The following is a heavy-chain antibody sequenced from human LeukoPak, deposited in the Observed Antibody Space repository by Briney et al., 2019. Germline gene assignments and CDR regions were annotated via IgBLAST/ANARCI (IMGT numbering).Heavy chain of an antibody. CDR2: INPNRGGT. V-gene: IGHV1-2*06. J-gene: IGHJ4*02. CDR1: GYTFTGYY. D-gene: IGHD5-18*01. CDR3: AEDTAIGGGLDY. Sequence: ASVKVSCKASGYTFTGYYMHWVRQAPGQGLEWMGRINPNRGGTNYAQKFQGRVTMTRDTSISTAYMELSRLRSDDTAVYYCAEDTAIGGGLDYWGQGTLVTVSS.